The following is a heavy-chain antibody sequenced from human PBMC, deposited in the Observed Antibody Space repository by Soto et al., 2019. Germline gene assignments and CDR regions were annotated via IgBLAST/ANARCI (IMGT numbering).Heavy chain of an antibody. Sequence: GGSLRLSCAASGFTYSTYTMHWVRQAPGEGLEWAAVISHDGSNKYYADSVKGRLTISRDNSKNTLYLQMNSLRAEDTAVYYCASSPDYYDDSGYLLRSDDWGQGTLVTVSS. D-gene: IGHD3-22*01. V-gene: IGHV3-30-3*01. CDR2: ISHDGSNK. CDR1: GFTYSTYT. J-gene: IGHJ4*02. CDR3: ASSPDYYDDSGYLLRSDD.